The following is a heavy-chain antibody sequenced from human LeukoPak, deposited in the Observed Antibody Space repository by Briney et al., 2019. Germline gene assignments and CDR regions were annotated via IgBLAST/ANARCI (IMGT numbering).Heavy chain of an antibody. CDR3: ARDNADGEGRFSY. Sequence: ASVKVSCKASGYTFTNYAMNWVRQAPGQGLEWMGWINTNTGTPTYGQGFTGRFVFSLDTSVNTAYLQISSLKAEDTAVYYCARDNADGEGRFSYWGQGTLVTVSS. J-gene: IGHJ4*02. CDR1: GYTFTNYA. CDR2: INTNTGTP. V-gene: IGHV7-4-1*02. D-gene: IGHD3-10*01.